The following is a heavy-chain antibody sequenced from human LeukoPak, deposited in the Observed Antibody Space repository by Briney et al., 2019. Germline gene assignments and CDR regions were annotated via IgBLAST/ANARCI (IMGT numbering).Heavy chain of an antibody. V-gene: IGHV4-34*01. CDR2: INHSGST. CDR3: ARQQQYYDFWSGYYRFDP. CDR1: GGSFSGYY. J-gene: IGHJ5*02. Sequence: KPSETLSLTCAVYGGSFSGYYWSWIRQPPGKGLEWIGEINHSGSTNYNPSLKSRVTISVDTSKNQFSLKLSSVTAADTAVYYCARQQQYYDFWSGYYRFDPWGQGTLVTVSS. D-gene: IGHD3-3*01.